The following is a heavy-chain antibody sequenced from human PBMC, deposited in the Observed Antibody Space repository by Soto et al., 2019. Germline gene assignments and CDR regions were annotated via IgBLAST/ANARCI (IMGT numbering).Heavy chain of an antibody. V-gene: IGHV3-23*01. CDR1: GFTFSSYA. CDR2: ISGSGGST. J-gene: IGHJ6*02. D-gene: IGHD2-2*01. CDR3: AKDRVQLLPYWNYRMDV. Sequence: EVQLLDSGGGLVQPGGSLRLSCAASGFTFSSYAMSWVRQDPGKGLEWVSAISGSGGSTYYADSVKGRFTISRDNPKNTLSLQMTGPRAEATALYSIAKDRVQLLPYWNYRMDVWGQGTMDTVSS.